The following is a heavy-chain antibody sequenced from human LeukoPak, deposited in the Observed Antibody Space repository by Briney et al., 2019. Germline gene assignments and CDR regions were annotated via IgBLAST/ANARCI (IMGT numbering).Heavy chain of an antibody. D-gene: IGHD6-13*01. J-gene: IGHJ4*02. V-gene: IGHV4-59*01. CDR2: IYYSGST. Sequence: SETLSLTCTVSGGSISSYYWSWIRQPPGKGLEWIGYIYYSGSTNYNPSPKSRVTISVDTSKNQFSLKLSSVTAADTAVYYCARAKGSSWYPWYYFDYWGQGTLVTVSS. CDR3: ARAKGSSWYPWYYFDY. CDR1: GGSISSYY.